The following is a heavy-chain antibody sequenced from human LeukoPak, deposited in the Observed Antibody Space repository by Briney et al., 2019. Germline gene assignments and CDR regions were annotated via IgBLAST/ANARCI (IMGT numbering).Heavy chain of an antibody. D-gene: IGHD2-2*01. CDR2: INHSGST. J-gene: IGHJ4*02. Sequence: SEALSLTCAVYGGSFSGYYWSWIRQPPGKGLEWIGEINHSGSTNYNPSLKCRVTISVDTSKNQFSLKLSSVTAADTAVYYCARGVVATVVPAAMPVYYFDYWGQGTLVTVSS. CDR1: GGSFSGYY. CDR3: ARGVVATVVPAAMPVYYFDY. V-gene: IGHV4-34*01.